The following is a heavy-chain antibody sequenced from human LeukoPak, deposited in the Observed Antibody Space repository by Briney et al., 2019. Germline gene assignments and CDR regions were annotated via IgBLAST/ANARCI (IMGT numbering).Heavy chain of an antibody. V-gene: IGHV3-66*01. CDR2: IYSGGST. D-gene: IGHD6-13*01. Sequence: GGSLRLSCAASGFTVSSNYMSWVRQAPGKGLEWVSVIYSGGSTYYADSVKGRFTISRDNSKNTLYLQMSSLTAEDTALYYCVHSPRIAASHPWGQGTLVTVSS. CDR1: GFTVSSNY. J-gene: IGHJ5*02. CDR3: VHSPRIAASHP.